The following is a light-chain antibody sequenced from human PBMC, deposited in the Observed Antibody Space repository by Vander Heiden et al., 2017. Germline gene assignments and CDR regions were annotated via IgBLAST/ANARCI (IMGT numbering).Light chain of an antibody. V-gene: IGLV3-21*02. Sequence: SYVLTQQHSVSVAPGQTARITCGGNNIVIKNVHWSHQKPGQAPVLVVFDDIERRSGIPERFSGSRYGNTATLTISRADAGDEADYYCQVWDRDSDHVVFGGGTKLTVL. CDR3: QVWDRDSDHVV. CDR1: NIVIKN. J-gene: IGLJ2*01. CDR2: DDI.